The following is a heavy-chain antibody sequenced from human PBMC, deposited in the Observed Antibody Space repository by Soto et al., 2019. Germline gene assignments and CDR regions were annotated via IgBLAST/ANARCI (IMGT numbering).Heavy chain of an antibody. CDR2: ISYDATNN. Sequence: GSLRPSCAASGFTFSSYSMHWVRQAPGKGLEWVAVISYDATNNYYADSVKGRFIISRDNSKNTLYLQMDSLRPEDTAVYYCARVYSSLDYGIDYWGQGTLVTVSS. CDR1: GFTFSSYS. D-gene: IGHD6-19*01. CDR3: ARVYSSLDYGIDY. J-gene: IGHJ4*02. V-gene: IGHV3-30-3*01.